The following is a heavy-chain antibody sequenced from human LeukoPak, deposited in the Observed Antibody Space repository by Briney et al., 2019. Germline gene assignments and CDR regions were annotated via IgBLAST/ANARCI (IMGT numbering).Heavy chain of an antibody. CDR1: GGSISSSSYY. J-gene: IGHJ3*01. Sequence: PSETLSLTCTVSGGSISSSSYYWGWIRQPPGKGLEWIGSIYYSGSTYYNPSLKSRVTISVDTSKNQFSLKLSSATAVDTAVYYCTRKATTGPTKAAFDVWGQGTMVTVSS. CDR3: TRKATTGPTKAAFDV. D-gene: IGHD4-17*01. CDR2: IYYSGST. V-gene: IGHV4-39*07.